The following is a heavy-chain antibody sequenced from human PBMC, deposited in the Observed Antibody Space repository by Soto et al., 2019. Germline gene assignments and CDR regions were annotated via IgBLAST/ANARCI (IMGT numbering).Heavy chain of an antibody. J-gene: IGHJ5*02. CDR2: INAGNGNT. CDR3: ARDWARGDFWSGYPVLST. CDR1: GYTFTMYA. V-gene: IGHV1-3*01. Sequence: GASVKVSGKASGYTFTMYAVHCVVQAPLQRREWMGWINAGNGNTKYSQKFQGRVTITRDTSASTAYMELSSLRSEDTAVYYCARDWARGDFWSGYPVLSTWGQGTLVTVSS. D-gene: IGHD3-3*01.